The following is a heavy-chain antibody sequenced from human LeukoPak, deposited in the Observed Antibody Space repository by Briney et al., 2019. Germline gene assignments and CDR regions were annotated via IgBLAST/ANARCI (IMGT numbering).Heavy chain of an antibody. J-gene: IGHJ4*02. CDR3: ARDPVGVRYSSGPGAKFDY. CDR2: ISSSSSYI. V-gene: IGHV3-21*01. Sequence: GRSLRLSCAASGFSFSDYNMHWVRQAPGKGLEWVSSISSSSSYIYYADSVKGRFTISRDNAKNSLYLQMNSLRAEDTAVYYCARDPVGVRYSSGPGAKFDYWGQGTLVTVSS. CDR1: GFSFSDYN. D-gene: IGHD6-19*01.